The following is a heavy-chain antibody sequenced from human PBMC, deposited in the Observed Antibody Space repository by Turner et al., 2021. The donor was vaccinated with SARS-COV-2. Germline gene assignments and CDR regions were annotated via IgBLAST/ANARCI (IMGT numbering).Heavy chain of an antibody. CDR3: ARDPYSGDYGDY. Sequence: QVQLQESGPGLVNPAGTLSLTCAVLGGSISTTNWWFWVRQPPGKGLEWTGEIHHTAGTNYNPSLKSRVTISLDKSKNQFSLELNSVTAADTAVYYCARDPYSGDYGDYWGQGTLVTVSS. CDR1: GGSISTTNW. J-gene: IGHJ4*02. V-gene: IGHV4-4*02. CDR2: IHHTAGT. D-gene: IGHD1-26*01.